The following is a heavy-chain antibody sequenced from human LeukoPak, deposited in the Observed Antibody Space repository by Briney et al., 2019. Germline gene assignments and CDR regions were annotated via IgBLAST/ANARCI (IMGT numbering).Heavy chain of an antibody. CDR2: IGIDSGNT. D-gene: IGHD4-11*01. Sequence: PGGTLRLSCAASGFTFSDYSMNWVRQAPGKGLEWISYIGIDSGNTNYADSVKGRFTISGDKAKNSLYLQMNSLRAEDTAVYYCARASNNYYYYYMDVWGKGTTVTVSS. CDR1: GFTFSDYS. CDR3: ARASNNYYYYYMDV. V-gene: IGHV3-48*01. J-gene: IGHJ6*03.